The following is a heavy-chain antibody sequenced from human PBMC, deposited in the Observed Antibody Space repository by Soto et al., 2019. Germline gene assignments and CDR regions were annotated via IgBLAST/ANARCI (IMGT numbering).Heavy chain of an antibody. D-gene: IGHD1-26*01. J-gene: IGHJ4*02. CDR3: AKGGSYPV. CDR2: ISWDSRNI. Sequence: EMQLVESGGGLVQRGRSLRLSCAASGFTFENYAMHWVRQVPGKGPEWVSGISWDSRNIGYADAVQGRFTISRDNAKNSLFLQMNSLRSEDTAFYYGAKGGSYPVWGQGTLVTVSS. V-gene: IGHV3-9*01. CDR1: GFTFENYA.